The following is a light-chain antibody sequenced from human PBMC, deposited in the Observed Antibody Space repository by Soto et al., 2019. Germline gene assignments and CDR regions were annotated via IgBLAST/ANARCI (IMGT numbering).Light chain of an antibody. CDR1: RSVGTY. J-gene: IGKJ2*03. Sequence: DIQMTQSPSSLSASVGDRVTISCRASRSVGTYLHWYQHQPGRAPRLLIDDASILQSGVPSRFSGSGSGTHFTLTISGLQPDDSATYYCQQGTSTPQSFGQGTKLEIK. CDR3: QQGTSTPQS. CDR2: DAS. V-gene: IGKV1-39*01.